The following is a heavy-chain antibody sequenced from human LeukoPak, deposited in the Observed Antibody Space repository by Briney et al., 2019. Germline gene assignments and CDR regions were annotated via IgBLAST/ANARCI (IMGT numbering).Heavy chain of an antibody. D-gene: IGHD5-18*01. CDR1: GGTFSSYA. J-gene: IGHJ4*02. CDR3: ARGLTWIQLAFDY. V-gene: IGHV1-69*05. Sequence: GASVKVSCKASGGTFSSYAISWVRQAPGQGLEWMGGIIPIFGTANYAQKFQGRVTITTDESTSTAYMELSSLRSEDTAVYYCARGLTWIQLAFDYWSQGTLVTASS. CDR2: IIPIFGTA.